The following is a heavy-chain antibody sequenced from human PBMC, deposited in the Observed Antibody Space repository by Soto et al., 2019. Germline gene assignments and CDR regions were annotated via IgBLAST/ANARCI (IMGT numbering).Heavy chain of an antibody. Sequence: SETLSLTCTVSSASFTVYYWSWIRQPPGKGLEWIGYIYYSGSTSYNPSLTSRATLSADTSKNQFSLKLRSVTAADTAVYYCARDAGGPGDYWGQGVLVTVSS. V-gene: IGHV4-59*01. D-gene: IGHD2-15*01. CDR1: SASFTVYY. CDR2: IYYSGST. CDR3: ARDAGGPGDY. J-gene: IGHJ4*02.